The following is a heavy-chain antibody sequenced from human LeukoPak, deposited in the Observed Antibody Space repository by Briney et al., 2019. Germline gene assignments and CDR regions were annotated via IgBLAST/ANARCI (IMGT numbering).Heavy chain of an antibody. J-gene: IGHJ4*02. CDR1: GGSISSYY. CDR2: IYYSGST. D-gene: IGHD2-15*01. V-gene: IGHV4-59*08. CDR3: ARLSCSGGSCYVDY. Sequence: SETLSLTCTASGGSISSYYWSWIRQPPGKGLEWIGYIYYSGSTNYNPSLKSRVTISLDTSKKQFSLKLSSVTAADTAVYYCARLSCSGGSCYVDYWGQGTLVTVSS.